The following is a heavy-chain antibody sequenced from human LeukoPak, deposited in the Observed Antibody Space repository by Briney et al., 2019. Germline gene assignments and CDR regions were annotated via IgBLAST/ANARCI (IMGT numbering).Heavy chain of an antibody. CDR1: GGSFSGYY. Sequence: PSETLSLTCAVYGGSFSGYYWSWIRQPPGEGLEWIGEINHSGSTNYNPSLKSRVTISVDTSKNQFSLKLSSVTAADTAVYYCARESSSWYPLFDPWGQGTLVTVSS. V-gene: IGHV4-34*01. CDR2: INHSGST. D-gene: IGHD6-13*01. J-gene: IGHJ5*02. CDR3: ARESSSWYPLFDP.